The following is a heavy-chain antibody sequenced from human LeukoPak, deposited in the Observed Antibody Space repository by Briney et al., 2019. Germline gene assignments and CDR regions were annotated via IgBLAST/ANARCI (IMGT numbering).Heavy chain of an antibody. CDR1: GFTFSSYA. D-gene: IGHD3-10*01. CDR2: ISYDGSNK. J-gene: IGHJ4*02. CDR3: ARDFYYYGSGSYSLIFDY. Sequence: PGGSLRLSCAASGFTFSSYAMHWVRQAPGKGLEWVAVISYDGSNKYYADSVKGRFTISRDNSKNTLYLQMNSLRAEDTAVYYCARDFYYYGSGSYSLIFDYWGQGTLVTVSS. V-gene: IGHV3-30*04.